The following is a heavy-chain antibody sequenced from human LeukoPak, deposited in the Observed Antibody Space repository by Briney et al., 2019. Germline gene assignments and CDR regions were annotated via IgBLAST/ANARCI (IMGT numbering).Heavy chain of an antibody. CDR2: ISSSSSTI. CDR3: ARDMGYSSSWTDFDY. CDR1: GFTFSSYS. J-gene: IGHJ4*02. V-gene: IGHV3-48*01. Sequence: GSPRLSCAASGFTFSSYSMNWVRQAPGKGLEWVSYISSSSSTIYYADSVKGRFTISRDNAKNSLYLQMNSLRAEDTAVYYCARDMGYSSSWTDFDYWGQGTLVTVSS. D-gene: IGHD6-13*01.